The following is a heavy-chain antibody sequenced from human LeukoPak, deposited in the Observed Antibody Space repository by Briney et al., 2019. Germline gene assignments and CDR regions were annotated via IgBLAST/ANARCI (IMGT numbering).Heavy chain of an antibody. CDR3: ARDFRIAVALEY. Sequence: GGSLRLSCAASGFTFSSYGMHWVRQAPGKGLEWVAVIWYDGSNKYYADSVKGRFTISRDNSKSTLYLQMNSLKTEDTAVYYCARDFRIAVALEYWGQGTLVTVSS. CDR2: IWYDGSNK. CDR1: GFTFSSYG. D-gene: IGHD6-19*01. V-gene: IGHV3-33*01. J-gene: IGHJ4*02.